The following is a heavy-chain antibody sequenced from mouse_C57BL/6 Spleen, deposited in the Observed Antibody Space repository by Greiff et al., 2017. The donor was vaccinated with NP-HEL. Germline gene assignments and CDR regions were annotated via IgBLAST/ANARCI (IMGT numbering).Heavy chain of an antibody. Sequence: QVQLKQPGAELVKPGASVKLSCKASGYTFTSYWMQWVKQRPGQGLEWIGEIDPSDSYTNYNQKFKGKATLTVDTSSSTAYMQLSSLTSEDSAVYYCARWLPWFAYWGQGTLVTVSA. J-gene: IGHJ3*01. CDR1: GYTFTSYW. D-gene: IGHD2-2*01. CDR2: IDPSDSYT. V-gene: IGHV1-50*01. CDR3: ARWLPWFAY.